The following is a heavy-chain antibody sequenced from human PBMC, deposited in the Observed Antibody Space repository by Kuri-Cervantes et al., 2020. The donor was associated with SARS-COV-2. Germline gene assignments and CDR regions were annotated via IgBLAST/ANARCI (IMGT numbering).Heavy chain of an antibody. V-gene: IGHV3-48*02. J-gene: IGHJ4*02. CDR1: GLTFSSRS. D-gene: IGHD1-14*01. Sequence: GESLKISCAVSGLTFSSRSMSWVRQAPGMGLEWVSHIDASGKSRYYIDSVQGRFTISRDNARNSLYLQMNSLTEEDTAVYYCSTTWDHWGQGTLVTVSS. CDR2: IDASGKSR. CDR3: STTWDH.